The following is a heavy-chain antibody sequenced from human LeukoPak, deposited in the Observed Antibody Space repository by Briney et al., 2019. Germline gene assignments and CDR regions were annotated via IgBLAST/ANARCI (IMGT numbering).Heavy chain of an antibody. V-gene: IGHV1-69*04. J-gene: IGHJ4*02. Sequence: SVKVSCKASGGTFSSYAISWVRQAPGQGLEWMGRIIPILGIANYAQKSQGRVTITADISTSTAYMELSSLRSEDTAVFYCARSTGYSTSWFDYWGQGTLVTVSS. CDR1: GGTFSSYA. CDR2: IIPILGIA. D-gene: IGHD6-13*01. CDR3: ARSTGYSTSWFDY.